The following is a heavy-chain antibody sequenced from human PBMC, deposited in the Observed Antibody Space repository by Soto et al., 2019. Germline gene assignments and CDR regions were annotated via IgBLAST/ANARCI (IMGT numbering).Heavy chain of an antibody. V-gene: IGHV3-66*01. D-gene: IGHD6-19*01. Sequence: GGSLRLSCAASGFTVSSNYMSWVRQAPGKGLEWVSVIYSGGSTYYADSVKGRFTISRDNSKNTLYLQMNSLRAEGTAVYYCARDRIAVAGNPEYFQHWGQGTLVTVSS. J-gene: IGHJ1*01. CDR1: GFTVSSNY. CDR2: IYSGGST. CDR3: ARDRIAVAGNPEYFQH.